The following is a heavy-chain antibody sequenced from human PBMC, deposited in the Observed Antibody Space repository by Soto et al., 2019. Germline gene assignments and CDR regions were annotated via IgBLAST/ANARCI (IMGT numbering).Heavy chain of an antibody. CDR2: ISGSGGST. J-gene: IGHJ4*02. V-gene: IGHV3-23*01. D-gene: IGHD2-2*01. Sequence: PGGSLRLSCAASGFTFSSYAMSWGRQAPGKGLEWVSAISGSGGSTYYADSVKGRFTISRDNSKNTLYLQMNSLRAEDTAVYYCAGRWNDIVVVPAAMPLGYWGQGTLVTVSS. CDR1: GFTFSSYA. CDR3: AGRWNDIVVVPAAMPLGY.